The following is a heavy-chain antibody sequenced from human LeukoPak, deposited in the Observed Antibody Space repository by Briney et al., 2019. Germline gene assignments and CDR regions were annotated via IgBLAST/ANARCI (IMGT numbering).Heavy chain of an antibody. J-gene: IGHJ4*02. CDR3: TTDPPCSSGTCTWHDY. Sequence: GGSLRLSCAASGFTFSSYAMPWVRQAPGKGLEWVGRIKSKTDGGTTDYAAPVKGRFAISRDDSKNTVYLQMNSLKTEDTAVYYCTTDPPCSSGTCTWHDYWGQGTLVTVSS. CDR1: GFTFSSYA. D-gene: IGHD2-15*01. CDR2: IKSKTDGGTT. V-gene: IGHV3-15*01.